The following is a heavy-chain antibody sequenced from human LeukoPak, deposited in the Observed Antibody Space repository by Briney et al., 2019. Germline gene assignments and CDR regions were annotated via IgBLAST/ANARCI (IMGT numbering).Heavy chain of an antibody. D-gene: IGHD3-16*01. CDR2: NYPTGDT. J-gene: IGHJ4*02. CDR1: GVSVTHYY. Sequence: SETLSLTCSVSGVSVTHYYWSWVRQPAGKRLEWIGRNYPTGDTIYNPSLKSRVTMSVDMSKNNLSLKLTSVTAADAAVYYCARHLTARGSFDYWGQGILVSVSP. V-gene: IGHV4-4*07. CDR3: ARHLTARGSFDY.